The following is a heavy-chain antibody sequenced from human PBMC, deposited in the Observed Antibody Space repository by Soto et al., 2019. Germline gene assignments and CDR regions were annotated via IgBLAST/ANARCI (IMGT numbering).Heavy chain of an antibody. Sequence: PSETLSLTCTVSGGSISSSSYYWGWIHQPPGKGLEWVANIKQDGSEKYCVDSVKGRFTLSRDNAKNSLYLQMNSLTVEDTAVYYCARGTDRLIVTTTRTDFWGQGTLVTVSS. D-gene: IGHD5-12*01. J-gene: IGHJ4*02. CDR1: GGSISSSSYY. CDR2: IKQDGSEK. CDR3: ARGTDRLIVTTTRTDF. V-gene: IGHV3-7*01.